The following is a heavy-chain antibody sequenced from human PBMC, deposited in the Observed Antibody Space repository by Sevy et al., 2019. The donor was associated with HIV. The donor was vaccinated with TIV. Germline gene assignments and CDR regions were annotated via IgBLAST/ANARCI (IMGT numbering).Heavy chain of an antibody. CDR3: ARGKAALPGYYYGMDV. CDR2: IWYDGSNT. J-gene: IGHJ6*02. CDR1: GFTFSSYG. V-gene: IGHV3-33*08. D-gene: IGHD6-6*01. Sequence: GGSLRLSCAASGFTFSSYGMHWVRQAPGKGLEWVALIWYDGSNTYYADSVKGRFSISRDNSKNTLYLQMNSLRAEDTAVDYCARGKAALPGYYYGMDVWGQGTTVTVSS.